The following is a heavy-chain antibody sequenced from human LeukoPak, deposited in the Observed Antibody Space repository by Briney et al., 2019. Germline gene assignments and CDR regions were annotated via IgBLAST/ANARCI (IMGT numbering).Heavy chain of an antibody. CDR2: ISGGGGST. V-gene: IGHV3-23*01. CDR1: GFTFTSYS. J-gene: IGHJ4*02. Sequence: PGGSLRLSCAASGFTFTSYSMNWDRQATGKGLEWVSTISGGGGSTYYADSVKGRFTISRDNSKNTLYLQVNSLRAEDTAVYYCAKGGKWDVTPFDYWGQGTLVTVSS. D-gene: IGHD1-26*01. CDR3: AKGGKWDVTPFDY.